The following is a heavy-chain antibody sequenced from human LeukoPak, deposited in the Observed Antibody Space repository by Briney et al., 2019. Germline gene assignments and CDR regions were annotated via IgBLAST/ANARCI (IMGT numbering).Heavy chain of an antibody. CDR3: AREVRYYYDSSGYYLYFDY. J-gene: IGHJ4*02. CDR1: GFTFSSYA. CDR2: ISYDGSNK. Sequence: GGSLRLSCAASGFTFSSYAMHWVRQAPGKGLEWVGVISYDGSNKYYADSGKVRFTISRDNSKNTLYLQMNSLRAEDTAVYYCAREVRYYYDSSGYYLYFDYWGQGTLVTVSS. D-gene: IGHD3-22*01. V-gene: IGHV3-30-3*01.